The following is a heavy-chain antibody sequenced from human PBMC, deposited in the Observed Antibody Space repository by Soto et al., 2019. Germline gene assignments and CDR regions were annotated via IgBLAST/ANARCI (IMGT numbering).Heavy chain of an antibody. Sequence: GGSLRLSCAASGFTFSGSAMHWVRQASGKGLEWVGRIRSKAKSYATAYAASVKGRFTISRDDSKNTAYLQMNSLKTEDTAVYYCTSTYYDILTGYYLHDYWGQGTLVTVSS. D-gene: IGHD3-9*01. V-gene: IGHV3-73*01. CDR2: IRSKAKSYAT. J-gene: IGHJ4*02. CDR1: GFTFSGSA. CDR3: TSTYYDILTGYYLHDY.